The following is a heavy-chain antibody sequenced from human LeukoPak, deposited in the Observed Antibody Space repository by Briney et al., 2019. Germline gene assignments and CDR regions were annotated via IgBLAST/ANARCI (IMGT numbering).Heavy chain of an antibody. CDR1: GFTVSSDY. J-gene: IGHJ3*02. V-gene: IGHV3-53*03. CDR2: IYSGGST. D-gene: IGHD1-26*01. Sequence: GGSLRLSCAASGFTVSSDYMSWVRQPPGKGLEWVSVIYSGGSTNYADSVKGRFTISRDNSKNTLHLQMNSLRVEDTAVYYCARGQSFYEAFDIWGQGTMVTVSS. CDR3: ARGQSFYEAFDI.